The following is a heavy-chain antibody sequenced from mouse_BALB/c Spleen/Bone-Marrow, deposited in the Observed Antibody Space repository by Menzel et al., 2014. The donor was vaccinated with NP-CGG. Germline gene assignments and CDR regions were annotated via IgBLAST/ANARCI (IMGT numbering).Heavy chain of an antibody. CDR2: ISSGGGYT. V-gene: IGHV5-9-3*01. CDR3: ARVITWYFDV. CDR1: GFTFSSYA. J-gene: IGHJ1*01. Sequence: VQLKESGGGLVKPGGSLKLSCAASGFTFSSYAMSWVRQTPEKRLERVATISSGGGYTYYPDSVKGRFTISRDNAKNTLYLQMSSLRSEDTAMYYCARVITWYFDVWGAGTTVTVSS. D-gene: IGHD2-4*01.